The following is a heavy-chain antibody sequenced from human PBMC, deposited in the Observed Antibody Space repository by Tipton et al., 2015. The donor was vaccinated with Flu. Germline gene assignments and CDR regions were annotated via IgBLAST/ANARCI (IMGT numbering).Heavy chain of an antibody. Sequence: TLSLTCSVSGDSLSIGDYYWSWIRQHSGKGLEWIGYIYHNGTTYYKPSLKSRVDITVDTSKNLFSLRLSSVTAADTAVYYCARMVVGTTNWFDPWGQGTLVTVSS. J-gene: IGHJ5*02. D-gene: IGHD1/OR15-1a*01. CDR1: GDSLSIGDYY. CDR2: IYHNGTT. V-gene: IGHV4-31*03. CDR3: ARMVVGTTNWFDP.